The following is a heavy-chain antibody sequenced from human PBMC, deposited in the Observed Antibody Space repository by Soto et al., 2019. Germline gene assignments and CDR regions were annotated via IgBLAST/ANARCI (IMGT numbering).Heavy chain of an antibody. Sequence: EVQLLESGGGLVQPGGSLRLSCAASGFTFSRYAMSWVRQAPGKRLVWVSAISGDAGRTYYADSVKGRFTISRDNSKNTLYLQLNSLRAEDTAIYSCAKLAPAATYYFDFWGQGTLVTVSS. J-gene: IGHJ4*02. CDR1: GFTFSRYA. D-gene: IGHD2-2*01. V-gene: IGHV3-23*01. CDR3: AKLAPAATYYFDF. CDR2: ISGDAGRT.